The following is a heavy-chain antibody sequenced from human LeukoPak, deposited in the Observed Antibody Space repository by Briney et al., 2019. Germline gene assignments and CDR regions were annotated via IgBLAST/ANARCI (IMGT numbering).Heavy chain of an antibody. CDR3: ARHLGYYDILTGYRGGNWFDP. CDR2: IYYSGST. CDR1: GGSVSSGSHY. V-gene: IGHV4-61*01. J-gene: IGHJ5*02. D-gene: IGHD3-9*01. Sequence: SETLSLTCTVSGGSVSSGSHYWSWIRQPPGKGLEWIGYIYYSGSTNYNPSLKSRVTISVDTSKNQFSLKLSSVTAADTAVYYCARHLGYYDILTGYRGGNWFDPWGQGTLVTVSS.